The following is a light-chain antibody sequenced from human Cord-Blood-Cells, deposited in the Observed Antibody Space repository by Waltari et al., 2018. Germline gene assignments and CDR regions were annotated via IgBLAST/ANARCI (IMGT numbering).Light chain of an antibody. CDR1: QSVSSGY. J-gene: IGKJ1*01. Sequence: EIVLTQSPGTLSLSPGERATLSCRASQSVSSGYLAWYQQKPGQAPRLLIYGASSRATGIPDRFSGSGSGTDFTRTISRLEPEDFAVYYCQQYGSSPTWTFGQGTKVEIK. CDR3: QQYGSSPTWT. V-gene: IGKV3-20*01. CDR2: GAS.